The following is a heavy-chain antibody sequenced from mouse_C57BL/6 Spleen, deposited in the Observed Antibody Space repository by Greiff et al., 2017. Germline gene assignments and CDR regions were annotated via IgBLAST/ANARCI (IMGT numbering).Heavy chain of an antibody. CDR3: ARKGYSFYAMDY. J-gene: IGHJ4*01. CDR1: GFTFSDYG. CDR2: ISSGSSTI. V-gene: IGHV5-17*01. Sequence: EVKLMESGGGLVKPGGSLKLSCAASGFTFSDYGMHWVRQAPEQGLEWVAYISSGSSTIYYADTVKGRFTISRDNAKNTLFMQMTSLRSEDTAMYNCARKGYSFYAMDYWGQGTSVTVSS. D-gene: IGHD3-1*01.